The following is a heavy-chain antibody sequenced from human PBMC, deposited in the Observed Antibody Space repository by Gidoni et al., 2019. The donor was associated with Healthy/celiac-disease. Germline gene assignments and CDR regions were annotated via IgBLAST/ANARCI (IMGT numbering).Heavy chain of an antibody. CDR2: INSDGSST. V-gene: IGHV3-74*01. J-gene: IGHJ4*02. CDR1: GVPFSSYW. Sequence: EVQLVESGGGGVQPGGSLGRSCAASGVPFSSYWMHWVRQAPGKGLVWVSRINSDGSSTSYADSVKGRFTISRDNAKNTLYLQMNSLRAEDTAVYYCARGGAVAPRGYWGQGTLVTVSS. CDR3: ARGGAVAPRGY. D-gene: IGHD6-19*01.